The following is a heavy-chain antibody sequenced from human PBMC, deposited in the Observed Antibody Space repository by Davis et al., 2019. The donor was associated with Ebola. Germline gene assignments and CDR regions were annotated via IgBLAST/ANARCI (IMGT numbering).Heavy chain of an antibody. CDR1: GFTFSDYY. D-gene: IGHD5-18*01. J-gene: IGHJ4*02. CDR2: ISSSSSYI. Sequence: GESLKISCAASGFTFSDYYMSWIRQAPGKGLEWVSSISSSSSYIYYADSVKGRFTISRDNAKNSLYLQMNSLRAEDTAVYYCARDLYSYGDYWGQGTLVTVSS. V-gene: IGHV3-11*06. CDR3: ARDLYSYGDY.